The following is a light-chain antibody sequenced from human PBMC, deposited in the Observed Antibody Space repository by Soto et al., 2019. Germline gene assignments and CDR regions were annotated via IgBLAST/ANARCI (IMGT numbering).Light chain of an antibody. V-gene: IGKV1-5*01. Sequence: DIQMTQSPSTVSASVGDRVTITCRASQSISSWLAWYQQKPGKAPKLLIYDASSLESGVPSRFSGSGSGTEFTLTISRLQPDDFATYYCQQYNSYSRTFGQGTKVDIK. J-gene: IGKJ1*01. CDR1: QSISSW. CDR2: DAS. CDR3: QQYNSYSRT.